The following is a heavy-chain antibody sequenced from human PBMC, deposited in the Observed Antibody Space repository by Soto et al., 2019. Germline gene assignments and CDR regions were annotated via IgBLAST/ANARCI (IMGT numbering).Heavy chain of an antibody. V-gene: IGHV3-30*18. Sequence: PGGSLRPSCAASGFTFSSYGMDWVRQAPGKGLEWVAVISYDGSNKYYADSVKGRFTISRDNSKNTLYLQMNSLRAEDTAVYYCAKDLFRYSGYDPVGMDVWGQGTTVTVSS. CDR3: AKDLFRYSGYDPVGMDV. D-gene: IGHD5-12*01. CDR1: GFTFSSYG. J-gene: IGHJ6*02. CDR2: ISYDGSNK.